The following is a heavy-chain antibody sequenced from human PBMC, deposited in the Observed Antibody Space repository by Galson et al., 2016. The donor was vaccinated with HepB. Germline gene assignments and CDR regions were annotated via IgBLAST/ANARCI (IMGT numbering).Heavy chain of an antibody. Sequence: SLRLSCAASGFTVSDNYMSWVRQSPGKGLEWVSVIDTGGSTYYSDSVEGRLTISRDYSKNTLFLQMDSLKPEDTAVYFCARARRGFWSDYRGHHAFDIWGQGTVVTVSS. CDR2: IDTGGST. D-gene: IGHD3-3*01. V-gene: IGHV3-66*02. CDR3: ARARRGFWSDYRGHHAFDI. J-gene: IGHJ3*02. CDR1: GFTVSDNY.